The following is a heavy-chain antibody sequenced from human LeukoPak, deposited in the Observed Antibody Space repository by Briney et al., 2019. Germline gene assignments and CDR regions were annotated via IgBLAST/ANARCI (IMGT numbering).Heavy chain of an antibody. Sequence: GGSLRLSCAASGFTFSTYWMTWLRQAPGKGLELVANIKQDGSETYYVDSVKGRFTISRDNAKNSLYLQMNSLRAEDTAVYYCARHTGTYFNYWGQGTLVTVSS. V-gene: IGHV3-7*01. CDR3: ARHTGTYFNY. CDR1: GFTFSTYW. D-gene: IGHD1-26*01. CDR2: IKQDGSET. J-gene: IGHJ4*02.